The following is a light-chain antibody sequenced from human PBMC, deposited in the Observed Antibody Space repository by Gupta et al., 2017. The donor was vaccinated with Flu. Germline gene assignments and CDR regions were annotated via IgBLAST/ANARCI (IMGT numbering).Light chain of an antibody. Sequence: ILMTHSPAILSVSPGERATLSCRASQSIRNNLAWYQQRPGQAPRLLIYAASTRATGVPARFSGSGSGTELILSISSPQSEDFAVYYCQEDNNWPYTFGQGTKLEIK. J-gene: IGKJ2*01. V-gene: IGKV3-15*01. CDR3: QEDNNWPYT. CDR1: QSIRNN. CDR2: AAS.